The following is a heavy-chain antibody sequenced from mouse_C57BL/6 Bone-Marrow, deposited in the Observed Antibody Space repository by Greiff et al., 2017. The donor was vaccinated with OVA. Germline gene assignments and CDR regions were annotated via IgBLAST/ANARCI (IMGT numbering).Heavy chain of an antibody. V-gene: IGHV1-39*01. J-gene: IGHJ4*01. Sequence: EVKLVESGPELVKPGASVKISCKASGYSFTDYNMNWVKQSNGKSLEWIGVINPNYGTTSYNQKFKGKATLTVDQSSSTAYMQLNSLTSEDSAVYYCARLTAQATVPYYYAMDYWGQGTSVTVSS. CDR3: ARLTAQATVPYYYAMDY. D-gene: IGHD3-2*02. CDR2: INPNYGTT. CDR1: GYSFTDYN.